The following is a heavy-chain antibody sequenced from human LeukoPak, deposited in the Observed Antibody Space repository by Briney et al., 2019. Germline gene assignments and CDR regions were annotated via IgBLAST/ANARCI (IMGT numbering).Heavy chain of an antibody. CDR2: IWYDGSRK. V-gene: IGHV3-33*01. Sequence: GGSLRLSCIASRFTFSSHGMHWVRQAPGKGLEWVAVIWYDGSRKYYVDSVKGRFTISRDDSKNTVYLQMNSLRAEDTAVYYCARAVAGLSMDVWGQGTTVTVSS. CDR1: RFTFSSHG. CDR3: ARAVAGLSMDV. J-gene: IGHJ6*02. D-gene: IGHD6-19*01.